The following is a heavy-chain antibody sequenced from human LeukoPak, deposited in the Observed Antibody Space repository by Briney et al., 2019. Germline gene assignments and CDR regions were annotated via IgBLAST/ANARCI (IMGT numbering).Heavy chain of an antibody. D-gene: IGHD6-13*01. Sequence: ASVKVSCKASGYTFTGYYMHWVRQAPGQGLEWMGWINPNSGGTNYAQKFQGRVTMTRDTSISTAYMELSRLRSDDTAVYYCARGGEAYSSSWTYYYYYYMDVWGKGTTVTISS. J-gene: IGHJ6*03. CDR3: ARGGEAYSSSWTYYYYYYMDV. CDR1: GYTFTGYY. CDR2: INPNSGGT. V-gene: IGHV1-2*02.